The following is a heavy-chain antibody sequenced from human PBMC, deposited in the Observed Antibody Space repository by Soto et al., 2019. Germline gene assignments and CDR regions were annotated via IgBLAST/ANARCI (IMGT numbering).Heavy chain of an antibody. V-gene: IGHV3-23*01. Sequence: PGGSLRLSCAASGFTFRQYTMSWVRQAPWKGLEWVSGIVAGGSLTYYADSVRGRFTISRDNSENTLFLQMNSLRAEDTAVYYCAKDLDVDSFWGNYRPPLDSWGQGTLVTVSS. D-gene: IGHD3-16*02. CDR1: GFTFRQYT. J-gene: IGHJ4*02. CDR3: AKDLDVDSFWGNYRPPLDS. CDR2: IVAGGSLT.